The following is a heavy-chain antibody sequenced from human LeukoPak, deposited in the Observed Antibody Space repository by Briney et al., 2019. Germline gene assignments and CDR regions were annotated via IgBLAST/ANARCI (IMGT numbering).Heavy chain of an antibody. D-gene: IGHD3-3*01. CDR3: ARVDHDFWSGYCPRGMDV. CDR2: INTDGSSS. Sequence: GGSLRLSCAASGFTFSSHWMHWVRQAPGKGLVWVSHINTDGSSSTYADSVKGRFTISRDNAKNTLYLQMHSLRAEDTAVYYCARVDHDFWSGYCPRGMDVWGQGTTVTVSS. J-gene: IGHJ6*02. CDR1: GFTFSSHW. V-gene: IGHV3-74*01.